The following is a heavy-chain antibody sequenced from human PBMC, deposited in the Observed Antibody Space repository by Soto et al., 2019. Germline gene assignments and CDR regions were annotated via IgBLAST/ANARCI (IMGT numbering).Heavy chain of an antibody. CDR1: GFTFSSYA. CDR3: AKDRAVVVPAARIHYYYYMDV. J-gene: IGHJ6*03. Sequence: EVQLLESGGGLVQPGGSLRLSCAASGFTFSSYAMSWVRQAPGKGLEWVSAISGSGGSTYYADSVKGRFTISRDNSKNTLYLQMNSLRAEDTAVYYCAKDRAVVVPAARIHYYYYMDVWGKGTTVTVSS. D-gene: IGHD2-2*01. CDR2: ISGSGGST. V-gene: IGHV3-23*01.